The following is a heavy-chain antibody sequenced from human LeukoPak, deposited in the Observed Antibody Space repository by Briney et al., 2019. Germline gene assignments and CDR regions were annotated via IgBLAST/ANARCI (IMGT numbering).Heavy chain of an antibody. Sequence: SVKVSCKASGYTFTDYYMHWVRQAPGQGLEWMGWINPNSGGTNYAQKFQGRVTMTRDTSISTAYMELSRLRSDDTAVYYCARASYYDSSGYYPQWYFDYWDQGTLVTVSS. V-gene: IGHV1-2*02. J-gene: IGHJ4*02. CDR2: INPNSGGT. CDR3: ARASYYDSSGYYPQWYFDY. CDR1: GYTFTDYY. D-gene: IGHD3-22*01.